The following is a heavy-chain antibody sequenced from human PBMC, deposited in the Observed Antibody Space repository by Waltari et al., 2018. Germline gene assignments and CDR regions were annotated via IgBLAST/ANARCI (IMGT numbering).Heavy chain of an antibody. J-gene: IGHJ4*02. CDR3: ARGGPYGIVVVIALGTSYYFDY. V-gene: IGHV4-38-2*02. Sequence: QVQLQESGPGLVKPSETLSLTCTVSGYSISSGYYRGWIRQPPGKGLEWIGSIYHSGSTYYTPSLSSRVTLSVDTSKTQFSLKLSSVTAADTAVYYCARGGPYGIVVVIALGTSYYFDYWGQGTLVTVSS. CDR2: IYHSGST. D-gene: IGHD2-21*01. CDR1: GYSISSGYY.